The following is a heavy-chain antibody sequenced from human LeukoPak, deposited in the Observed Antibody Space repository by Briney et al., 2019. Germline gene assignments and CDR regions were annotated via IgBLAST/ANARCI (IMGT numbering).Heavy chain of an antibody. D-gene: IGHD3-10*01. Sequence: SETLSLTCAVYGGSFSGYYWSWIRQPPEKGLEWIGYISYSGSANYNPSLRGRVTISVDTSQNQFSLKLSSVTAADTAVYYCASSPRGTEYFHHWGQGTLVTVSS. CDR2: ISYSGSA. J-gene: IGHJ1*01. CDR1: GGSFSGYY. V-gene: IGHV4-59*08. CDR3: ASSPRGTEYFHH.